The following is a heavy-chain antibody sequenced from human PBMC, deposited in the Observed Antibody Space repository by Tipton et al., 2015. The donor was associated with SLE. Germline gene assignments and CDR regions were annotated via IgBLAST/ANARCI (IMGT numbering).Heavy chain of an antibody. Sequence: QSGAEVKKPGASVKVSCKASGYTFTGYYMHWVRQAPGQGLEWMGWINPNSGGTNYAQKFQGRVTMTRDTSISTAYMELSRLRSDDTAVYYCARAYYYGSGSYFLFDYWGQGTLVTVSS. CDR1: GYTFTGYY. CDR3: ARAYYYGSGSYFLFDY. J-gene: IGHJ4*02. V-gene: IGHV1-2*02. D-gene: IGHD3-10*01. CDR2: INPNSGGT.